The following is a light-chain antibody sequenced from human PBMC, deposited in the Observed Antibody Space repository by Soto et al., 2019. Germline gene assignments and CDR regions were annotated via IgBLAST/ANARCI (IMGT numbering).Light chain of an antibody. J-gene: IGKJ5*01. CDR2: DAS. V-gene: IGKV3-11*01. Sequence: DIVMTQSPDSLPVSPGERATVSCRASQSVSSYLAWYQQKPGQAPRLLIYDASNRATGIPARFSGSGSGTDFTLTISSLEPEDFAVYYCQQRSNLITFGQGTRLEI. CDR1: QSVSSY. CDR3: QQRSNLIT.